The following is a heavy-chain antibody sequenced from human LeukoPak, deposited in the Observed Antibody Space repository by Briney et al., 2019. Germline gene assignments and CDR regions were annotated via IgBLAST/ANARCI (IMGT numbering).Heavy chain of an antibody. CDR1: GFTFTSYN. Sequence: PGGSLRLSCAASGFTFTSYNMNWVRQAPGKGLEWVSSITSSSSYIYYADPVKGRFTISRDNAKNSLYLQMDSLRVEDTAVYYCARDPYSGNYGAYYYYYMDVWGKGTTVTISS. D-gene: IGHD1-26*01. J-gene: IGHJ6*03. CDR2: ITSSSSYI. V-gene: IGHV3-21*06. CDR3: ARDPYSGNYGAYYYYYMDV.